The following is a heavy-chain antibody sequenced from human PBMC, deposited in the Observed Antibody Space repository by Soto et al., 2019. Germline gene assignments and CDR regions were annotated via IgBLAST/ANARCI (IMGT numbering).Heavy chain of an antibody. Sequence: EVQLVESGGGLIQPGGALRLTCTASGFSLSHYWMHWXRQAPGKGLVWVSRINLDGSSTDYAPSVKGXFTISRDNAKNTLYLQMNXXXXDDTAVYYCARGWGFXDYXGRGPRVTVSS. V-gene: IGHV3-74*01. CDR1: GFSLSHYW. CDR2: INLDGSST. J-gene: IGHJ4*02. CDR3: ARGWGFXDY. D-gene: IGHD7-27*01.